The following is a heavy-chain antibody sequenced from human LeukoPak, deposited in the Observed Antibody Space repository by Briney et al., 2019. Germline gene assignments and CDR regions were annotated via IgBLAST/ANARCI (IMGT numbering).Heavy chain of an antibody. CDR2: ISSSSSYI. V-gene: IGHV3-21*01. J-gene: IGHJ4*02. CDR3: ASEQQLVYFDY. Sequence: GGSLRLSCAASGFTFSSYRMTWVRQATGKGLEWVSSISSSSSYIYYAASVKGRFTISRDNAKNSLYLQMNSLRAEDTAVYYCASEQQLVYFDYWGQGTLVTVSS. D-gene: IGHD6-13*01. CDR1: GFTFSSYR.